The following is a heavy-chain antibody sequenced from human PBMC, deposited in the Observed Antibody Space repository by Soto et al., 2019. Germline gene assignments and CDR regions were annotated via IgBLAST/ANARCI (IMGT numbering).Heavy chain of an antibody. J-gene: IGHJ3*02. CDR1: GYTFTSYD. CDR3: ARILSGYCSGGSCYFDALDI. V-gene: IGHV1-8*01. D-gene: IGHD2-15*01. Sequence: GASVKVSCKASGYTFTSYDINWVRQATGQGLEWMGWMNPNSGNTGYAQKFQGRVTMTRNTSISTAYMELSSLRSEDTAVYYCARILSGYCSGGSCYFDALDIWGQGTMVTVSS. CDR2: MNPNSGNT.